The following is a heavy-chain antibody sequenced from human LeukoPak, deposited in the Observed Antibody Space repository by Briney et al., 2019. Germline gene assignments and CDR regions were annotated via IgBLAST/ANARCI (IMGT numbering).Heavy chain of an antibody. V-gene: IGHV4-4*07. CDR3: AREVDAAAAYNWFDP. CDR2: IYSTGRS. D-gene: IGHD2-2*01. J-gene: IGHJ5*02. CDR1: GGSISNYF. Sequence: SETLSLTCTVSGGSISNYFWSWVRQPAGKGLEWIGRIYSTGRSDYNPSLKSRITMSVDTSKNQFSLKLSSVTAADTAVYYCAREVDAAAAYNWFDPWGQGTLVTVSS.